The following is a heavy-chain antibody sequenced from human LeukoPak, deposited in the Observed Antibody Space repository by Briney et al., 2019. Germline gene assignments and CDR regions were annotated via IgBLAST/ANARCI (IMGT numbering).Heavy chain of an antibody. D-gene: IGHD2-21*02. CDR2: IYSGGST. J-gene: IGHJ6*03. CDR3: AREAVVVTANYYYYYYMDV. CDR1: AFSLGSNY. V-gene: IGHV3-66*01. Sequence: PGGSLRLSCAASAFSLGSNYMTWVRQAPGKGLEWVSLIYSGGSTYYADSVKGRFTISRDNSKNTLYLQMNSLRAEDTAVYYCAREAVVVTANYYYYYYMDVWGKGTTVTISS.